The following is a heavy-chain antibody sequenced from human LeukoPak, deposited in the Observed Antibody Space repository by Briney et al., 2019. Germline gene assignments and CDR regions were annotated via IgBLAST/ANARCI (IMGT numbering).Heavy chain of an antibody. J-gene: IGHJ5*02. Sequence: ASVKVSCKASGYTFTCYYMHWVRQAPGQGLEWMGWINPNSGGTNYAQKFQGWVTMTRDTSISTAYMELSRLRSDDPAVYYWARDLGVGYSRGWYGNNWFGPWGQGTLVTVSS. CDR2: INPNSGGT. V-gene: IGHV1-2*04. D-gene: IGHD6-19*01. CDR1: GYTFTCYY. CDR3: ARDLGVGYSRGWYGNNWFGP.